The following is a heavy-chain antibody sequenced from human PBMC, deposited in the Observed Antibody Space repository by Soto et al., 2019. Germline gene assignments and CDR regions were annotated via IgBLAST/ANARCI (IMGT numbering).Heavy chain of an antibody. CDR3: ARDKYYYDSSGYYEPYDAFDI. Sequence: SETLSLTCTVPGGSVNIGTYYWSWIRQPPGKGLEWIGFIHYSGSTNYNPSLKSRVTISVDTSKNQFSLKLSSVTAADTAVYYCARDKYYYDSSGYYEPYDAFDIWGQGTMVTVSS. CDR1: GGSVNIGTYY. J-gene: IGHJ3*02. V-gene: IGHV4-61*01. D-gene: IGHD3-22*01. CDR2: IHYSGST.